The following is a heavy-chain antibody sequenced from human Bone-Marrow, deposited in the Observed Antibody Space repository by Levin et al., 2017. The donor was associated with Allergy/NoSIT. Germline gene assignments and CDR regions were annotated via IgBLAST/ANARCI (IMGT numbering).Heavy chain of an antibody. CDR2: IYSDGSNT. V-gene: IGHV3-74*01. D-gene: IGHD3-10*01. J-gene: IGHJ4*02. Sequence: GGSLRLSCAASGFTFSGYWMHWVRQAPGKGLVWVSRIYSDGSNTNYADSVKGRFTISRDNAKNTLYLQMNSLRAEYTAVYYCATRIMGRGSYDYWGQGTLVTVSS. CDR1: GFTFSGYW. CDR3: ATRIMGRGSYDY.